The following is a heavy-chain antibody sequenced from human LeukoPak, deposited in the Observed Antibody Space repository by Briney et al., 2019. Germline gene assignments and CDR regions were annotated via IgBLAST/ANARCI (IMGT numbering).Heavy chain of an antibody. CDR1: GGTFSSYA. CDR2: IIPIFGTA. Sequence: ASVKVSCKASGGTFSSYAISWVRQAPGQGLEWMGGIIPIFGTANYAQKFQGRVTITADESTSTAYMELSSLRSEDTAVYYCARGPGEIRYFDWFNYWGQGTLVTISS. CDR3: ARGPGEIRYFDWFNY. J-gene: IGHJ4*02. D-gene: IGHD3-9*01. V-gene: IGHV1-69*13.